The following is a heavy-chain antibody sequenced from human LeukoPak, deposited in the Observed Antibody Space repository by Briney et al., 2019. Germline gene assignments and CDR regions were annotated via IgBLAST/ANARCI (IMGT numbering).Heavy chain of an antibody. J-gene: IGHJ4*02. CDR3: TRGNILSGYCFDF. V-gene: IGHV4-34*01. CDR1: GGSISGYY. Sequence: ETLSLTCAVYGGSISGYYWSWIRQPPGKGLEWVGEIHYTGATSYNPSLKSRATISIETSKNQVSLKLSSVTAADTAVYYCTRGNILSGYCFDFWGQGALVTVSS. D-gene: IGHD3-9*01. CDR2: IHYTGAT.